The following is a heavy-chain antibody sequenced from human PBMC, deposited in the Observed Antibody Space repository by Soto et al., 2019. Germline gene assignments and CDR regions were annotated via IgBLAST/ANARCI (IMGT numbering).Heavy chain of an antibody. Sequence: AVKVSCKASAGTFSSYYISWVRQAPRQGLEWIGRIITSIGTANYAQKIQGRVTLTADESTTTAYMETSSLKSESTAAYYCARGRYYYERSGYYYERPFDYWGQGTLVTVSS. CDR2: IITSIGTA. CDR3: ARGRYYYERSGYYYERPFDY. V-gene: IGHV1-69*13. D-gene: IGHD3-22*01. J-gene: IGHJ4*02. CDR1: AGTFSSYY.